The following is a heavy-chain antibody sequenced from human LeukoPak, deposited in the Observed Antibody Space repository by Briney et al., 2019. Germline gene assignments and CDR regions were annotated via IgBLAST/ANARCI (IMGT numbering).Heavy chain of an antibody. CDR1: GGSISSYY. CDR3: ARGDRPFYVSPDYWYFDL. CDR2: IYTSGST. Sequence: SETLSLTCTVSGGSISSYYWSWIRQPAGKGLEWIGRIYTSGSTNYNPSLKGRVTMSVDTSKNQFSLKLSSVTAADTAVYYCARGDRPFYVSPDYWYFDLWGRGTLVTVSS. D-gene: IGHD3-16*01. J-gene: IGHJ2*01. V-gene: IGHV4-4*07.